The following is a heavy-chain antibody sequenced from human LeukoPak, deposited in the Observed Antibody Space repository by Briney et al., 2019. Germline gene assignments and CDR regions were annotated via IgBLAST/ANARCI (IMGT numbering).Heavy chain of an antibody. Sequence: SETLSLTCAVSGSSISNNALWGWIRQPPGKGLERIGYIYHSGSTYYNPSLKSRVTMSADTSKNQFSLKLTSVTAVDTAVYYCARMVSGSGTYYFDSWGQGTLVTVSS. CDR2: IYHSGST. J-gene: IGHJ4*02. CDR1: GSSISNNAL. D-gene: IGHD3-10*01. V-gene: IGHV4-28*01. CDR3: ARMVSGSGTYYFDS.